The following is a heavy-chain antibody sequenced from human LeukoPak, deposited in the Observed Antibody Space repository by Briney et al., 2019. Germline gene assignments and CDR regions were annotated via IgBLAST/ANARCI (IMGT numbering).Heavy chain of an antibody. V-gene: IGHV1-46*01. CDR2: INPSGGST. D-gene: IGHD2-15*01. Sequence: ASVKVSCKASGYTFTSYYMHWVRQAPGQGLEWMGIINPSGGSTSYAQKFQGRVTMTRDTSTSTVYMELSSLRSEDTAVYYCARELGVVAARRGVFWFDPWGQGTLVTVSS. CDR3: ARELGVVAARRGVFWFDP. J-gene: IGHJ5*02. CDR1: GYTFTSYY.